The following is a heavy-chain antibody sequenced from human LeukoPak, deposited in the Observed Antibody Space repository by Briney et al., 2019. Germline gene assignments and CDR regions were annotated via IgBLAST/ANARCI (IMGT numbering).Heavy chain of an antibody. CDR3: ARDQWDLGHFDY. CDR1: GFTFSSYA. CDR2: ISYDGSNK. J-gene: IGHJ4*02. D-gene: IGHD1-26*01. V-gene: IGHV3-30*01. Sequence: GRSLRLSCAASGFTFSSYAMHWVRQAPGKGLEWVAVISYDGSNKYYADSVKGRFTISRDNSKNTLYLQMNCLRAEDTAVYYCARDQWDLGHFDYWGQGTLVTVSS.